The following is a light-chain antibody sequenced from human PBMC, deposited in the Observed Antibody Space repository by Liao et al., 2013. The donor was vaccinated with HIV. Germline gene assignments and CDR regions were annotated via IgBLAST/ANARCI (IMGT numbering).Light chain of an antibody. CDR1: KLGDKY. Sequence: SYELTQPPSVSVSPGQTASITCSGDKLGDKYACWYQQKPGQSPVLVIYQDSKRPSGIPERFSGSNSGNTATLTISGTQAMDEADYYCQAWDSSYFIGGGTKLTVL. J-gene: IGLJ2*01. CDR3: QAWDSSYF. V-gene: IGLV3-1*01. CDR2: QDS.